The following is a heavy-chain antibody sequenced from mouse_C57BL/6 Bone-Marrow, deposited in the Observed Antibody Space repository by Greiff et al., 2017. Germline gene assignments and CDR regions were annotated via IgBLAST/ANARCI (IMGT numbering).Heavy chain of an antibody. CDR3: AREDWDWYCDV. V-gene: IGHV1-50*01. CDR1: GYTFTSYW. CDR2: IDPSDSYT. J-gene: IGHJ1*03. Sequence: VQLQQPGAELVKPGASVKLSCKASGYTFTSYWMQWVKQRPGQGLEWIGEIDPSDSYTNYNQKFKGKATLTVDTSSSTAYMQLSSLTSEDSAVYYCAREDWDWYCDVWGTGTTVTVSS. D-gene: IGHD4-1*01.